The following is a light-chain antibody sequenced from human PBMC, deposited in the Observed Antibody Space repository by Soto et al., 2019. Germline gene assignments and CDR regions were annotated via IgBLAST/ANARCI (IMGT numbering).Light chain of an antibody. CDR2: DVS. J-gene: IGLJ1*01. V-gene: IGLV2-14*01. CDR3: SSYSSSSTLYV. CDR1: SSDVGGYNY. Sequence: QSALTQPASVSGSPGQSIAISCTGTSSDVGGYNYVSWYQQHPGKAPKLMIYDVSNRPSGVSNRFSGSKSGNTASLTISGLQADDEADYYYSSYSSSSTLYVFGTGTKLTVL.